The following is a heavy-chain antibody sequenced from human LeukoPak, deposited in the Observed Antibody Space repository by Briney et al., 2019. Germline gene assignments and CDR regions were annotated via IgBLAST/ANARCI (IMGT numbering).Heavy chain of an antibody. D-gene: IGHD2-2*01. CDR1: GGTFSSYA. V-gene: IGHV1-69*13. CDR2: IIPIFGTA. Sequence: GASVTVSCKASGGTFSSYAISWVRQAPGQGLEWMGGIIPIFGTANYAQKFQGRVTITADESTSTAYMELSSLRSEDTAVYYCAIRTSKGFDRWGQGTLVTVSS. CDR3: AIRTSKGFDR. J-gene: IGHJ5*02.